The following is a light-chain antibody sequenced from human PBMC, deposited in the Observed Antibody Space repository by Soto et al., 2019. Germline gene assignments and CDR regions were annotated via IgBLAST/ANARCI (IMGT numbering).Light chain of an antibody. J-gene: IGKJ2*01. Sequence: DIQMTQSPSTLSASVGDRVTITCRASQTISSSLAWYQFKPGKAPKLLIFDATTLHTGVPSRFSGSGFGTEFTLTITGLQPDDFATYYCQQHNDYTAVTFGQGTKVDIK. CDR2: DAT. CDR1: QTISSS. CDR3: QQHNDYTAVT. V-gene: IGKV1-5*01.